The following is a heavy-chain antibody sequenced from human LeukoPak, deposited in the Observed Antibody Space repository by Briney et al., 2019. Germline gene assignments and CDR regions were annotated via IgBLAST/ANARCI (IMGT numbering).Heavy chain of an antibody. D-gene: IGHD6-19*01. CDR2: IYHSGST. CDR3: ASETVEWLDRNFDY. J-gene: IGHJ4*02. V-gene: IGHV4-38-2*02. CDR1: GYSISSGYY. Sequence: KPSETLSLTCTVSGYSISSGYYWGWIRQPPGKGLEWIGSIYHSGSTYYNPSLKSRVSISVDTSKNHFSLNLSSVTAADTAVYYCASETVEWLDRNFDYWGQGTLVTVSS.